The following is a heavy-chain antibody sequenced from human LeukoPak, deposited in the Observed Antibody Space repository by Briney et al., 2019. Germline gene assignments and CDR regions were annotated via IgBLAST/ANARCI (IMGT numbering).Heavy chain of an antibody. J-gene: IGHJ4*02. D-gene: IGHD6-19*01. CDR2: ISHEGSNK. CDR1: GLTFSSYG. CDR3: ARTREQWQVLDY. V-gene: IGHV3-30*03. Sequence: AGRSLRLSCAASGLTFSSYGMHWVRQAPGKGLEWVAVISHEGSNKYYADPVKGRFTISRDNSKNIVYLQMNSLRAEDTAVYYCARTREQWQVLDYWGQGTLVTVSS.